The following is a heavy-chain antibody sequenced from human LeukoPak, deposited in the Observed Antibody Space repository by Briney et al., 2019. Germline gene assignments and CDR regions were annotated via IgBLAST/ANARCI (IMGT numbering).Heavy chain of an antibody. CDR2: IKGGGGDP. J-gene: IGHJ4*02. D-gene: IGHD2-21*02. V-gene: IGHV3-23*01. Sequence: GGSLRLSCAASGFTFSTYAMGWVRQAPGKGLEWVSSIKGGGGDPFYADSVKGRFTISRDNSKNALFLQLNSLRAEDSAVYYCARGGHDFNPFYWWGQGTLVTVSS. CDR1: GFTFSTYA. CDR3: ARGGHDFNPFYW.